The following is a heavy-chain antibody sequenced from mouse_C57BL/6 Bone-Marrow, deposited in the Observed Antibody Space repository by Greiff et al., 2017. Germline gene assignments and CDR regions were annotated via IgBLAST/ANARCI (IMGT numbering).Heavy chain of an antibody. V-gene: IGHV5-4*01. J-gene: IGHJ4*01. CDR1: GFTFSSYA. CDR2: ISDGGSYT. Sequence: EVQLVESGGGLVKPGGSLKLSCAASGFTFSSYAMSWVRQTPEKRLEWVATISDGGSYTYYPDNVKGRFTISRENAKNNLYLQMSHLKSEDTAMYYCARDRGFYYAMDYWGQGTSVTVSS. CDR3: ARDRGFYYAMDY.